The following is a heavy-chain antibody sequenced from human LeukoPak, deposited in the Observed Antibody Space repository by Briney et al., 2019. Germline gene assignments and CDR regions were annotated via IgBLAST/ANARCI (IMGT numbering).Heavy chain of an antibody. CDR1: GFTFSSYW. V-gene: IGHV3-74*01. Sequence: GGSLRLSCAASGFTFSSYWMHWVRQAPGKGLVWVSRINSDGSGTSYADSVKGRFTISRDNAKNTLYLQMNSLRAEDTAVYYCAREWELLYYYYGMDVWGQGTTVTVSS. CDR2: INSDGSGT. D-gene: IGHD1-26*01. CDR3: AREWELLYYYYGMDV. J-gene: IGHJ6*02.